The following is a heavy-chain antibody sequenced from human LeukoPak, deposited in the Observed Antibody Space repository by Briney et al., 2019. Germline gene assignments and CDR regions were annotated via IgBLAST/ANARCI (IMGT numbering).Heavy chain of an antibody. D-gene: IGHD3-10*01. CDR1: GFTFSNAR. CDR3: TTDYGSGSYRYFNY. Sequence: PGGSLRLSCAASGFTFSNARMSWVRQAPGKGLEWVGRIKTKTDGGTTDYAAPVKGRFTISRDDSKNTLYLQMNSLKTEDTAVYYCTTDYGSGSYRYFNYWGQGTLVTVSS. CDR2: IKTKTDGGTT. V-gene: IGHV3-15*01. J-gene: IGHJ4*02.